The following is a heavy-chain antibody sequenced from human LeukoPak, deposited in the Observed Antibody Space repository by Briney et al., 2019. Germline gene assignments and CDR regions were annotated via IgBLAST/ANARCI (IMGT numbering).Heavy chain of an antibody. CDR1: GYTFTSYY. V-gene: IGHV1-46*01. D-gene: IGHD6-13*01. CDR2: INPSGGST. Sequence: ASVKVSCKASGYTFTSYYMHWVRQAPGQGLEWMGIINPSGGSTSYAQKFQGRVTMTRGMSTSTVYMELSSLRSEDTAVYYCASASIAAAGSWFDPWGQGTLVTVSS. J-gene: IGHJ5*02. CDR3: ASASIAAAGSWFDP.